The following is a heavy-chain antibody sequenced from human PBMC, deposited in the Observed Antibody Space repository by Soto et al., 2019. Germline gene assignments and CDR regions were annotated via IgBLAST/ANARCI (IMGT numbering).Heavy chain of an antibody. CDR1: GYTFINYY. J-gene: IGHJ3*02. D-gene: IGHD6-19*01. CDR2: INPNGGST. Sequence: ASVKVSCKASGYTFINYYMHWVRQAPGQGLEWMGIINPNGGSTTYAQKFQGRVTLTRDTSTNTVNMELSSLRSEDTAVYQCEREKWLVRRNDPFDIWGQGTIVTVS. CDR3: EREKWLVRRNDPFDI. V-gene: IGHV1-46*01.